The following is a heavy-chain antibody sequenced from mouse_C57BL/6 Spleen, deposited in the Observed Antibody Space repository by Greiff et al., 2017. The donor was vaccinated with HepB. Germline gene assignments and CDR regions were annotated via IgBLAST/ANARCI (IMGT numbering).Heavy chain of an antibody. CDR2: INPGSGGT. J-gene: IGHJ3*01. Sequence: QVQLKQSGAELVRPGTSVKVSCKASGYAFTNYLIEWVKQRPGQGLEWIGVINPGSGGTNYNEKFKGKATLTADKSSSNAYMQLSSLTSEDSAVYFCAREGLLRGFAYWGQGTLVTVSA. CDR3: AREGLLRGFAY. D-gene: IGHD2-3*01. CDR1: GYAFTNYL. V-gene: IGHV1-54*01.